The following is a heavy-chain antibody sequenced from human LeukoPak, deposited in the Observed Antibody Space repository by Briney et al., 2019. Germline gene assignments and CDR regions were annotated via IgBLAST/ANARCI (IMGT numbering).Heavy chain of an antibody. Sequence: GGSLRLSCAASGFTFSSYWMSWVRQAPGKGLEWVANIKQDGSEKYYVDSVKGRFTISRDNAKNSLYLQMNSLRAEDTAVYYCARGRGAAAGTYYYYMDVWGKGTTVSVSS. CDR3: ARGRGAAAGTYYYYMDV. CDR2: IKQDGSEK. D-gene: IGHD6-13*01. CDR1: GFTFSSYW. V-gene: IGHV3-7*01. J-gene: IGHJ6*03.